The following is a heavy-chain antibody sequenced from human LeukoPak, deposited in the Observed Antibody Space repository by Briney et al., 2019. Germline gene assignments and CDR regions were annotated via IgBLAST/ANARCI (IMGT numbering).Heavy chain of an antibody. CDR3: ARTILEYYDDSNGRYYFDY. CDR2: IYYSGST. D-gene: IGHD3-22*01. J-gene: IGHJ4*02. Sequence: PSETLSLTCTVSGGSLSSFYWSWIRQPPGKGLEWIGYIYYSGSTNYNPSLESRVTISVDTSKNQFSLKLSSVTAADTAVYYCARTILEYYDDSNGRYYFDYWGQGTLVTVSS. CDR1: GGSLSSFY. V-gene: IGHV4-59*01.